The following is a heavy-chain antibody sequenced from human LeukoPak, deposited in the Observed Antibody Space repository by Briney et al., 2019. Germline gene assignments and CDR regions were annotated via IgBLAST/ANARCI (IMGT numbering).Heavy chain of an antibody. J-gene: IGHJ4*02. CDR3: AKDLGYSYGYGGDY. Sequence: GGSLRLSCAASGFTFSSYAMSWVRQAPGKGLEWVSAISGSGGSTYYADSVKGRFTISRDNSKNTLYLQMNSLRAEDTAVYYCAKDLGYSYGYGGDYWGQGTLVTVSS. CDR2: ISGSGGST. V-gene: IGHV3-23*01. D-gene: IGHD5-18*01. CDR1: GFTFSSYA.